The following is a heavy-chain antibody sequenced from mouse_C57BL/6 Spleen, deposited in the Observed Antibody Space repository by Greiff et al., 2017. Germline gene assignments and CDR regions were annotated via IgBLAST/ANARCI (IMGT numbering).Heavy chain of an antibody. V-gene: IGHV1-15*01. D-gene: IGHD1-1*02. Sequence: VKLQESGAELVRPGASVTLSCKASGYTFTDYEMHWVKQTPVHGLEWIGAIDPETGGTAYNQKFKGKAILTADKSSSTAYMELRSLTSEDSAVYYCTRKKVYGHYFDYWGQGTTLTVSS. CDR1: GYTFTDYE. CDR2: IDPETGGT. CDR3: TRKKVYGHYFDY. J-gene: IGHJ2*01.